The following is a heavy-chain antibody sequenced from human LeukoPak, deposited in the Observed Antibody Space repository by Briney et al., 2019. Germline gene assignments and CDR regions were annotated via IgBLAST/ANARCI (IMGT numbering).Heavy chain of an antibody. CDR1: GFTFSSFV. D-gene: IGHD1-26*01. J-gene: IGHJ4*02. V-gene: IGHV3-23*01. CDR2: LSGSDGTT. CDR3: AKDVRVGVTPFFDY. Sequence: GGSLRLSCAASGFTFSSFVMSWARQTPGKGLEWVATLSGSDGTTHYADSVQGRFTISRDNSKNTLYLEVSSLRVGDTAVYYCAKDVRVGVTPFFDYWGQGTPVTVSS.